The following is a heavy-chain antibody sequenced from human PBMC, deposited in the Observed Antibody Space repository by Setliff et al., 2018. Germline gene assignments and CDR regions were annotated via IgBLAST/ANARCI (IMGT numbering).Heavy chain of an antibody. CDR3: ARGDSSGYYPSRDAFDI. V-gene: IGHV4-34*01. D-gene: IGHD3-22*01. J-gene: IGHJ3*02. CDR2: SDHSGST. CDR1: GESFSNNY. Sequence: SETLSLTCSVYGESFSNNYWSWIRQPPGEGLEWIGESDHSGSTSYNPSLKSRLTMSVDTSKNQFSLKLNSVTAADTAVYYCARGDSSGYYPSRDAFDIWGQGTMVTVSS.